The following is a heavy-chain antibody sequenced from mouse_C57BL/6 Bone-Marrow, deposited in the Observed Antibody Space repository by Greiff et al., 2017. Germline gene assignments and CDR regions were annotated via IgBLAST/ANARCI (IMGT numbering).Heavy chain of an antibody. J-gene: IGHJ1*03. Sequence: EVQVVESGGGLVKPGGSLKLSCAASGFTFSSYAMSWVRQTPEKRLEWVATISDGGSYTYYPDNVKGRFTISRDNAKNNLYLQMSHLKSEDTAMYYCAREWLRSDYWYFDVWGTGTTVTVSS. CDR3: AREWLRSDYWYFDV. D-gene: IGHD2-2*01. V-gene: IGHV5-4*01. CDR2: ISDGGSYT. CDR1: GFTFSSYA.